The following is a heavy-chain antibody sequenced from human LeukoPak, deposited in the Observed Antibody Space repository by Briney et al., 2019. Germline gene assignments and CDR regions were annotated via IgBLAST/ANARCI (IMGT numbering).Heavy chain of an antibody. J-gene: IGHJ6*03. D-gene: IGHD4-17*01. V-gene: IGHV4-38-2*02. CDR1: NYSISNSLY. CDR2: TYRSGST. Sequence: PSEALSLTCSGSNYSISNSLYWGWLRPPPGKGLEWIGSTYRSGSTFYNPSLKSRVTISLDTSKNQFSLKLSSVTAADTAVYFCARGTYGYYMDVWGKGTTVTVSS. CDR3: ARGTYGYYMDV.